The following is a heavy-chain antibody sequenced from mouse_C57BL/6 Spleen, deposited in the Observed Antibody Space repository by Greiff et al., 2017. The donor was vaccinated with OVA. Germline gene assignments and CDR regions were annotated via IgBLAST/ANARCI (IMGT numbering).Heavy chain of an antibody. Sequence: EVKLVESGGGLVKPGGSLKLSCAASGFTFSSYAMSWVRQTPEKRLEWVATISDGGSYTYYADHVKGRFTISRANDKKNLYLQLTHLKSEDTAMYYCATLSTMITTHFYYWGQGTTLTVSS. J-gene: IGHJ2*01. CDR1: GFTFSSYA. D-gene: IGHD2-4*01. CDR3: ATLSTMITTHFYY. V-gene: IGHV5-4*03. CDR2: ISDGGSYT.